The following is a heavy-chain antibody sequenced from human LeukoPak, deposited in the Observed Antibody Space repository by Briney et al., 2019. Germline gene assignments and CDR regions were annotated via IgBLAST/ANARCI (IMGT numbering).Heavy chain of an antibody. D-gene: IGHD4-23*01. CDR3: ARHLVRLRWQLPGYYFDY. V-gene: IGHV4-61*02. Sequence: PSETLSLTCTVSGGSISSSSYYWGWIRQPAGKGLEWIGRIYTSGSTNYNPSLKSRVTMSVDTSKNQFSLKLSSVTAADTAVYYCARHLVRLRWQLPGYYFDYWGQGTLVTVSS. CDR1: GGSISSSSYY. CDR2: IYTSGST. J-gene: IGHJ4*02.